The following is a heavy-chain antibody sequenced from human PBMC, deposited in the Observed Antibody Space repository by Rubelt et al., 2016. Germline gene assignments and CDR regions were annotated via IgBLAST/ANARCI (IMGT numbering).Heavy chain of an antibody. J-gene: IGHJ5*02. CDR3: ARERDSTFWFDP. V-gene: IGHV1-46*01. Sequence: QVQLVQSGAEVKKPGASVKVSCKASGYTFTSYYIHWVRQAPGQGLEWMGIINPSGGITNYAQKFQGRVTMTSGTSTSTVYMDLSSLRSENTAVYYYARERDSTFWFDPWGQGTRVTVSS. CDR1: GYTFTSYY. D-gene: IGHD3/OR15-3a*01. CDR2: INPSGGIT.